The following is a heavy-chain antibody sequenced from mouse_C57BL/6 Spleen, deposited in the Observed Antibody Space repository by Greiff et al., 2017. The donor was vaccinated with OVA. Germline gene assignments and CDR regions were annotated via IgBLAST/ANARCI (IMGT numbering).Heavy chain of an antibody. V-gene: IGHV1-55*01. J-gene: IGHJ4*01. CDR3: HYYGSSYGYAMDY. CDR2: IYPGSGST. Sequence: QVQLKQPGAELVKPGASVKMSCKASGYTFTSYWITWVKQRPGQGLEWLGDIYPGSGSTNYNEKFKSKATLTVDTSSSTAYMQLSSLTSEESAVYYCHYYGSSYGYAMDYWGQGTSVTVSS. D-gene: IGHD1-1*01. CDR1: GYTFTSYW.